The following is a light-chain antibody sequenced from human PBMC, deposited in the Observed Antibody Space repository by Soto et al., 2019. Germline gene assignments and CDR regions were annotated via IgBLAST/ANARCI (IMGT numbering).Light chain of an antibody. J-gene: IGKJ2*01. CDR1: QSISSW. Sequence: DIQMTQSPSTLSASVGDRVTITCRASQSISSWLAWYQQKPGKAPTLLIYKASSLESGFPSRFSESGSGSDFTLTISSLQPDDFATYYCQQYKSYGYTFGQGTKLEIK. V-gene: IGKV1-5*03. CDR2: KAS. CDR3: QQYKSYGYT.